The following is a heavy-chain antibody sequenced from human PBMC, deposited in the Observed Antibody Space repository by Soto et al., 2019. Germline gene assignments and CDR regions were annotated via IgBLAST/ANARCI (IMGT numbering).Heavy chain of an antibody. CDR3: ASQATTVITLPYGMDV. CDR2: ITPFKGHT. J-gene: IGHJ6*02. V-gene: IGHV1-45*02. CDR1: GGTFSSYA. D-gene: IGHD4-4*01. Sequence: SVKLSCKASGGTFSSYAISWVRQAPGQALEWVGWITPFKGHTDYAQKFQNRVTVTVAQKFQDRVTITRDTSMSTAYMELSSLRSEDTAMYYCASQATTVITLPYGMDVWGQGTTVTVSS.